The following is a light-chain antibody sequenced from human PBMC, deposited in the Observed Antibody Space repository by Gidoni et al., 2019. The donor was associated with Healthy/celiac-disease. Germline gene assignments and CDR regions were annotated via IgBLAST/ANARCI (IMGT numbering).Light chain of an antibody. CDR1: QGISSY. CDR3: QQYYSYPWT. Sequence: AIRMTQSPSSFSASTGDRVTITCRASQGISSYLAWYQQKPGKAPKLLIYAASTLQSGVPSRFSGSGSGTDFTLPISCLQSEDFATYYCQQYYSYPWTFGQXTKVEIK. CDR2: AAS. J-gene: IGKJ1*01. V-gene: IGKV1-8*01.